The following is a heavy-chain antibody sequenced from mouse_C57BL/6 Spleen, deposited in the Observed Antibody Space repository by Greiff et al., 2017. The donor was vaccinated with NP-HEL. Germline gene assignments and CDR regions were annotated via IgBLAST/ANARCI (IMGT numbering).Heavy chain of an antibody. J-gene: IGHJ4*01. D-gene: IGHD2-5*01. Sequence: QVQLQQPGAELVMPGASVKLSCKASGYTFTSYWMHWVKQRPGQGLEWIGEIDPSDSYTNYNQKFKGKSTLTVDKSSSTAYMQLSSLTSEDSAVYYCTRKAYYSTYDGAMDYWGQGTSVTVSS. CDR1: GYTFTSYW. V-gene: IGHV1-69*01. CDR3: TRKAYYSTYDGAMDY. CDR2: IDPSDSYT.